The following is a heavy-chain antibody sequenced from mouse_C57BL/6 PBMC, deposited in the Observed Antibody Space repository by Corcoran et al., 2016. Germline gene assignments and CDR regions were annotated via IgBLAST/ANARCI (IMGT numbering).Heavy chain of an antibody. CDR2: INPNNGGT. CDR1: GYTFTDYN. Sequence: EVQLQQSGPELVKPGASVKIPCKASGYTFTDYNMDWVKQSHGKSLEWIGDINPNNGGTIYNQKFKGKATLTVDKSSSTAYMELRSLTSEDTAVYYCARHYGSSSYYAMDYWGQGTSVTVSS. V-gene: IGHV1-18*01. D-gene: IGHD1-1*01. J-gene: IGHJ4*01. CDR3: ARHYGSSSYYAMDY.